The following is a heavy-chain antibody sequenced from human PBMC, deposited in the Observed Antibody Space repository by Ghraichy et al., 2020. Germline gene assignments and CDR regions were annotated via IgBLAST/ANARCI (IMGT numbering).Heavy chain of an antibody. Sequence: GGSLRLSCAASGFTFSSYAMNWVRQAPGKGLEWVSYISSGSNSIFYADSVKGRLTISRDNAKSSLYLQMNSLRDEDTAVYYCARENRPYDSSGYFFWGQGALVTVSS. J-gene: IGHJ4*02. V-gene: IGHV3-48*02. CDR3: ARENRPYDSSGYFF. D-gene: IGHD3-22*01. CDR1: GFTFSSYA. CDR2: ISSGSNSI.